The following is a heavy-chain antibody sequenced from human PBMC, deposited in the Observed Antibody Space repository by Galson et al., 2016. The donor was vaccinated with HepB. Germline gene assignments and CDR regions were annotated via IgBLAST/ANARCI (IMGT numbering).Heavy chain of an antibody. CDR3: ATDTSRDDDQ. J-gene: IGHJ5*02. CDR2: ISSSGRYI. V-gene: IGHV3-21*01. Sequence: SLRLSCAVSRFTFSSYSMNWVRQAPGKGLEWVSFISSSGRYIYYADSVKGRFTISRDNAKSSLYLQMNSLRAEDTAIYYCATDTSRDDDQWGQGTLVTVSS. D-gene: IGHD1-1*01. CDR1: RFTFSSYS.